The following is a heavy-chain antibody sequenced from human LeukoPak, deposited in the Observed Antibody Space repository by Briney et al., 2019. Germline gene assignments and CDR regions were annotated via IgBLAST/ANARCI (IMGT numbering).Heavy chain of an antibody. CDR1: GGSISSYY. CDR3: ARVMHCSGGSCYFDY. D-gene: IGHD2-15*01. CDR2: IYYSGST. J-gene: IGHJ4*02. Sequence: SETLSLTCTVSGGSISSYYWSWIRQPPGKGLEWIVYIYYSGSTNYNPSLKSRVTISVDTSKNQFSLKLSSVTAADTAVYYCARVMHCSGGSCYFDYWGQGTLVTVSS. V-gene: IGHV4-59*01.